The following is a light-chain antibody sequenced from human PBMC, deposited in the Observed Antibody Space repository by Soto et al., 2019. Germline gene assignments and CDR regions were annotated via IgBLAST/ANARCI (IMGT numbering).Light chain of an antibody. CDR3: QSYDSSLSAYV. V-gene: IGLV1-40*01. Sequence: QSVLTQPPSVSGAPGQRVTISCTGSSSNIGGGYDVHWYQQLPGTAPKLLIYGNSNRPSGVPDRFSGSKSGTSGSLAITGLQAEDEADYYCQSYDSSLSAYVFGTGTKVTVL. CDR1: SSNIGGGYD. J-gene: IGLJ1*01. CDR2: GNS.